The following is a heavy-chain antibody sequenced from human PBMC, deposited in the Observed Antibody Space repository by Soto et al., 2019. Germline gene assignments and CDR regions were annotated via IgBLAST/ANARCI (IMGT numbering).Heavy chain of an antibody. Sequence: QVQLVQSGAEVKKPGSSVKVSCKASGGTFSSQAITWVRQAPGQGLEWMGGIIPIFNRANYAQKFQGRVTITADEATSPSYMELSSLRSEDTAVYYCARVRGKRVDYWGQGTLVTVSS. CDR3: ARVRGKRVDY. CDR1: GGTFSSQA. V-gene: IGHV1-69*01. CDR2: IIPIFNRA. J-gene: IGHJ4*02.